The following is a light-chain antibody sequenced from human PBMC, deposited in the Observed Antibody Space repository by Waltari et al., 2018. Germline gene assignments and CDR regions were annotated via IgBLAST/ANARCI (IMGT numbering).Light chain of an antibody. CDR3: HQYYTTPFT. Sequence: DIVMTQSPDSLAVSLGERATISCQSSQSLLFSSNNKKFLAWYQQKPRQPPKLLIYWASTRASGVPDRFSASESGTDFSLTISSLQAEDVAVYYCHQYYTTPFTFGPGTRVDIK. CDR2: WAS. V-gene: IGKV4-1*01. J-gene: IGKJ3*01. CDR1: QSLLFSSNNKKF.